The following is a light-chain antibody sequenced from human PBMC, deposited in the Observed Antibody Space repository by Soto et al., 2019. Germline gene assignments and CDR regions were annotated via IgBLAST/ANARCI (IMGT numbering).Light chain of an antibody. CDR3: QQRSDWRWT. V-gene: IGKV3-11*01. J-gene: IGKJ1*01. Sequence: EVVLTQSPATVSVSPGGRTILSCRASQSLSSSNFAWYQQRPGQPPRLLIYDTSKRAPGVPTRFIGSGSGTAFTLTIDYLEPEDYGIYYCQQRSDWRWTFGQGTKVDIK. CDR2: DTS. CDR1: QSLSSSN.